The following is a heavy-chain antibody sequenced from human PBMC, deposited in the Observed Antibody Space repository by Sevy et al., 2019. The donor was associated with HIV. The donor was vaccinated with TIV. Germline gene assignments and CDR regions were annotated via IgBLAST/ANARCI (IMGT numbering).Heavy chain of an antibody. CDR3: ASVVKNDFWDGHVNYYGLDV. V-gene: IGHV3-15*01. Sequence: GGSLRLSCAASGFTFNYAWMSWVRQAPGKGLEWVGRIKSKTDGGTADYAAHVKGRFIISRDDSENTLYLQMNSLKTEDTAVYYCASVVKNDFWDGHVNYYGLDVWGQGTTVTV. CDR2: IKSKTDGGTA. CDR1: GFTFNYAW. D-gene: IGHD3-3*01. J-gene: IGHJ6*02.